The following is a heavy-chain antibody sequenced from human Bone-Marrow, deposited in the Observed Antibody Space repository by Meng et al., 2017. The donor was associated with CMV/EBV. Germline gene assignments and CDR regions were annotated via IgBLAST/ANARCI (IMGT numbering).Heavy chain of an antibody. J-gene: IGHJ5*02. CDR1: GGTFSSYA. V-gene: IGHV1-69*10. Sequence: SEKVSCKASGGTFSSYAISWVRQAPGQGLEWMGGIIPILGIANYAQKFQGRVTITADKSTSTAYMELSSLRSEDTAVYYCAMTDYYDSSGGWFDPWGQGTLVTVSS. D-gene: IGHD3-22*01. CDR3: AMTDYYDSSGGWFDP. CDR2: IIPILGIA.